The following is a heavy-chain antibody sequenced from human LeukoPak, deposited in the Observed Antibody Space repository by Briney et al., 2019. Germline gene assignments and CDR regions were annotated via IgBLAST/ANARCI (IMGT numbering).Heavy chain of an antibody. Sequence: QSGGSLRLSCAASGFTFSSYAMSWVRQAPGKGLEWVANIKQDGSEKNYVDSVKGRFTISRDNAKNSLYLQMNSLRVEDTAVYYCARDSRIVGATGGSDYWGQGTLVTVSS. V-gene: IGHV3-7*01. CDR1: GFTFSSYA. D-gene: IGHD1-26*01. CDR3: ARDSRIVGATGGSDY. J-gene: IGHJ4*02. CDR2: IKQDGSEK.